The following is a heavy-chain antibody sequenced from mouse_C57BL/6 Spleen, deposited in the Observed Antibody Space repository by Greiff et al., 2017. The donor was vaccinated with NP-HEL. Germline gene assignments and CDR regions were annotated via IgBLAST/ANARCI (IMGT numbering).Heavy chain of an antibody. CDR3: ARNGRGAWFAY. CDR1: GFTFSDYG. J-gene: IGHJ3*01. V-gene: IGHV5-17*01. D-gene: IGHD1-1*01. Sequence: EVQRVESGGGLVKPGGSLKLSCAASGFTFSDYGMHWVRQAPEKGLEWVAYISSGSSTIYYADTVKGRFTISRDNAKNTLFLQMTSLRSEDTAMYYCARNGRGAWFAYWGQGTLVTVSA. CDR2: ISSGSSTI.